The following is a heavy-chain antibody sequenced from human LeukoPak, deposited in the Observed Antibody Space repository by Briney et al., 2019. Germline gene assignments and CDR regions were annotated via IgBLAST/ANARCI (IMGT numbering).Heavy chain of an antibody. CDR1: GFTFSSYA. Sequence: GGSLRLSCAASGFTFSSYAMSWVRQAPGKGLEWVSAISGSGGSTYYAVSVKGRFTISRDNSKNPLYLQMNSLRAEDTAVYFCAKRGIVIRAVIIVGFHKEAYYFDYWGQGALVTVSS. D-gene: IGHD3-10*01. V-gene: IGHV3-23*01. CDR2: ISGSGGST. CDR3: AKRGIVIRAVIIVGFHKEAYYFDY. J-gene: IGHJ4*02.